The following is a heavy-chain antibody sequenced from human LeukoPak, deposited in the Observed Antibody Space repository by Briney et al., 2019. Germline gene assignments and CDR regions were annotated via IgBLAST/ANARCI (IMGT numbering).Heavy chain of an antibody. CDR3: ARENWNVAKHVLDI. J-gene: IGHJ3*02. CDR2: ISYDGSDK. D-gene: IGHD1-1*01. V-gene: IGHV3-30*03. Sequence: PGGSLRLSCAASGFTFSSYGIHWVRQAPGKGLEWVAVISYDGSDKYYADSVKGRFTISRDNSKNMLYLQMNSLRVEDTAIYYCARENWNVAKHVLDIWGQGTMVSVAS. CDR1: GFTFSSYG.